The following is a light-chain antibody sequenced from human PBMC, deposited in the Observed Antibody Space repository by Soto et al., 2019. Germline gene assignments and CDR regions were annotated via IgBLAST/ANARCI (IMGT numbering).Light chain of an antibody. CDR1: QSVSSY. J-gene: IGKJ4*01. V-gene: IGKV3-11*01. Sequence: EIVLTQSPATLSLSPGERATLSCRASQSVSSYLAWYQQKPGQAPRLLIYDASNRATGVPARFSGSGSGTDFTLTISSLEPEDVAVYYCQQRSNWPLTFGGGIKVEIK. CDR3: QQRSNWPLT. CDR2: DAS.